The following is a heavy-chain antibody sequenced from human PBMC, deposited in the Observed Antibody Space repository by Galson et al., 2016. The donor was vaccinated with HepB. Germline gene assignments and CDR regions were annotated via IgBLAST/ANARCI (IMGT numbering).Heavy chain of an antibody. J-gene: IGHJ6*02. D-gene: IGHD5-12*01. CDR2: MYMSDTY. CDR3: ATGGRRWGGWLRSNAMDV. Sequence: ETLSLTCSVSGGSINNYYWTWIRQPAGKGLEWIGHMYMSDTYNYKPSLQSRVTMSVDTSRNQVSLRLRSVTAADTATYYCATGGRRWGGWLRSNAMDVWGQGTTVTVSS. CDR1: GGSINNYY. V-gene: IGHV4-4*07.